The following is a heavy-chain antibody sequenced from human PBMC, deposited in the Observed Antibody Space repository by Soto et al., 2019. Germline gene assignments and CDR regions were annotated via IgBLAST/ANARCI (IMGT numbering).Heavy chain of an antibody. CDR1: GFTFSSYA. CDR3: AKVVKSKIFGVVAYWYFDL. V-gene: IGHV3-23*01. CDR2: ISGSGGST. D-gene: IGHD3-3*01. Sequence: GGSLRLSCAASGFTFSSYAMSWVRQAPGKGLEWVSAISGSGGSTYYADSVKGRFTISRDNSKNTLYLQMNSLRAEDTAVYYCAKVVKSKIFGVVAYWYFDLWGRGTLVTVSS. J-gene: IGHJ2*01.